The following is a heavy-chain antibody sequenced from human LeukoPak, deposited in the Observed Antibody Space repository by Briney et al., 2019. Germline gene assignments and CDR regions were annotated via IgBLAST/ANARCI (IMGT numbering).Heavy chain of an antibody. CDR3: ARDWAGVELALDY. D-gene: IGHD1-26*01. CDR2: ISGSGGST. CDR1: GFTFSSYA. V-gene: IGHV3-23*01. Sequence: HPGGSLRLSCAASGFTFSSYAMSWVRQAPGKGLEWVSAISGSGGSTYYADSVKGRFTISRDNAKNSLYLQMNSLRDEDTAVYYCARDWAGVELALDYWGQGTLVTVSS. J-gene: IGHJ4*02.